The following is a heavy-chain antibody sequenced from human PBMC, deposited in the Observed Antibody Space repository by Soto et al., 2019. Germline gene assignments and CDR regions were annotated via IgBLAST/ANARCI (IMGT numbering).Heavy chain of an antibody. J-gene: IGHJ4*02. CDR3: ARQNSGYDLDY. CDR1: GGSISSYY. CDR2: IYYSGST. D-gene: IGHD5-12*01. Sequence: SETLSLTCTVSGGSISSYYWSWIRQPPGKGLEWIGCIYYSGSTNYNPSLKSRVTISVDTSKNQFSLKLSSVTAADTAVYYCARQNSGYDLDYWGQGTLVTVSS. V-gene: IGHV4-59*01.